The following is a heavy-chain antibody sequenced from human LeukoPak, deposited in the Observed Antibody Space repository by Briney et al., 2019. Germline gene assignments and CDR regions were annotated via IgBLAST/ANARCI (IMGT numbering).Heavy chain of an antibody. CDR3: ARGWSSSWFDAFDI. CDR1: GYTFTSYA. CDR2: INTNTGNP. D-gene: IGHD6-13*01. V-gene: IGHV7-4-1*02. J-gene: IGHJ3*02. Sequence: VASVKVSCKASGYTFTSYAMNWVRQAPGQGLEWMGWINTNTGNPTYAQGFTGRFVFSLDTSVSTAYLQISSLKAEDTAVYYCARGWSSSWFDAFDIWGQGTMVTVSS.